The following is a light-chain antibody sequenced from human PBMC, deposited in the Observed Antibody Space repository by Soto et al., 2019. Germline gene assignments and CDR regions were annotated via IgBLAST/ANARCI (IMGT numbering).Light chain of an antibody. V-gene: IGLV2-14*01. Sequence: QSALTQPASVSGSPGQSITISCTGTSSDVGFYNYVSWYRQHPGKAPQLMVYEVSNRPSGVSNRVSGSKSGNTASLTISGLQAEDEADYYCSSYTRSTTVVFGGGTKVTVL. J-gene: IGLJ2*01. CDR3: SSYTRSTTVV. CDR1: SSDVGFYNY. CDR2: EVS.